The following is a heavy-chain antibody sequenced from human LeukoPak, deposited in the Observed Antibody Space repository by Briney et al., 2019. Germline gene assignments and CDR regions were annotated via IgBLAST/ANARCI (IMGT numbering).Heavy chain of an antibody. CDR2: IRHDGDIT. J-gene: IGHJ4*02. D-gene: IGHD2-21*02. Sequence: GGSLTLSCTASGYTFRSYGFHWVRQAPGKGLEWVAFIRHDGDITYYVDSVKGRFTISRDDSKNTLYLQMNSLGPEDTAVYYCAKPASASDNDYWGPGILVSVSS. CDR3: AKPASASDNDY. V-gene: IGHV3-30*02. CDR1: GYTFRSYG.